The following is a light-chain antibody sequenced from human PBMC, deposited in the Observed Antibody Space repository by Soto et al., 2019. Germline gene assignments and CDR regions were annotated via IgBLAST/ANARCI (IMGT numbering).Light chain of an antibody. CDR3: QQYNTWPPSTT. V-gene: IGKV3D-15*01. CDR1: QTVSSH. Sequence: EIIMTQSPATLSLSPGERATLSCRASQTVSSHLAWYQQKNGQAPRLLIYHASIRATGIPARFSGSGSWTEFILTISSLQSEDFAIYYCQQYNTWPPSTTFGQGTRLEIK. CDR2: HAS. J-gene: IGKJ5*01.